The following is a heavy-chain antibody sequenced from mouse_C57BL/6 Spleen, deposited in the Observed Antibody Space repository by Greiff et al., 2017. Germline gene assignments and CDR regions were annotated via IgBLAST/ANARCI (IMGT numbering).Heavy chain of an antibody. V-gene: IGHV1-82*01. CDR1: GYAFSSSW. Sequence: QVQLQQSGPELVKPGASVKISCKASGYAFSSSWMNWVKQRPGKGLEWIGRIYPGDGDTNYNGKFKGKATLTADKSSSTAYMQLSSLTSEDSAVYFCARWGWDNFDYWGQGTTLTVSS. J-gene: IGHJ2*01. CDR2: IYPGDGDT. CDR3: ARWGWDNFDY. D-gene: IGHD4-1*01.